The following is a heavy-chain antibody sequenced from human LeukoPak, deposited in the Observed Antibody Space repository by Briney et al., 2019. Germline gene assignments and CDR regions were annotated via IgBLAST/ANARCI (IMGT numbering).Heavy chain of an antibody. J-gene: IGHJ4*02. Sequence: GGSLRLSCAASGFAVSSNYMSWVRQAPGKGLEWVSAISSSGGSTYYADSVKGRFTTSRDSSKNTLYLQMNSLRAEDTAVYYCAKDPPRGRNDYWGQGTLVTVSS. V-gene: IGHV3-23*01. CDR3: AKDPPRGRNDY. CDR1: GFAVSSNY. CDR2: ISSSGGST.